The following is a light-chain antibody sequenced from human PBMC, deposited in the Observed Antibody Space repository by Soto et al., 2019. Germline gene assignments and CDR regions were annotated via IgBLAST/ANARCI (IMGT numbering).Light chain of an antibody. Sequence: DIQMTQSPSTLSASVGDRVTITCRASQSISHWLAWYQQKPGKAPKLLIHKASSLESGVSSRFSGSGCGTEITLTISSLQPDDFATYYCQQYNSYGTFGQGTEVDIK. CDR2: KAS. V-gene: IGKV1-5*03. CDR3: QQYNSYGT. CDR1: QSISHW. J-gene: IGKJ1*01.